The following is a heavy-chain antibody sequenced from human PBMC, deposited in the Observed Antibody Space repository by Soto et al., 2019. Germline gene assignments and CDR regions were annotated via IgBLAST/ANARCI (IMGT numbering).Heavy chain of an antibody. CDR3: ARTNTYYGSGSYGY. J-gene: IGHJ4*02. CDR1: GGSFSGYY. Sequence: QVQLQQWGAGLLKPSETLSLTCAVYGGSFSGYYWSWIRQPPGKGLEWIGEINHSGSTNYNPSLKSRVTISVDTSKNQFSLKLSSVTAAATAVYYCARTNTYYGSGSYGYWGQGTLVTVSS. V-gene: IGHV4-34*01. D-gene: IGHD3-10*01. CDR2: INHSGST.